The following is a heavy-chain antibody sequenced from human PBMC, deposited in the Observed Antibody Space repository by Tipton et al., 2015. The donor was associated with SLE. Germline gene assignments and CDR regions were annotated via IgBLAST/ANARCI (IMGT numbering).Heavy chain of an antibody. D-gene: IGHD1-26*01. CDR3: ARWEVLDWYFDL. Sequence: QSGPEVKKPGASVRVSCEASGYTFTGYYLHWVRQAPGQGLEWVGWVNPKSGGTNYAQKFQGRVTMTRDTSISTASMELRSLRSDDTAVYYCARWEVLDWYFDLWGRGTLVTISS. J-gene: IGHJ2*01. CDR2: VNPKSGGT. CDR1: GYTFTGYY. V-gene: IGHV1-2*02.